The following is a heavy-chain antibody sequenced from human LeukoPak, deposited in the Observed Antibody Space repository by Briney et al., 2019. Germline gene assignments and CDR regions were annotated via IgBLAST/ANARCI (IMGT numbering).Heavy chain of an antibody. J-gene: IGHJ4*02. Sequence: SVTLSLTCTVSGGSISSYYWSWIRQPPGKGLEWIGYIYYSGSTNYNPSLKSRVTISVDTSKNQFSLKLSSVTAADTAVYYCARETGYSSGWYDYWGQGTLVTVSS. CDR1: GGSISSYY. CDR2: IYYSGST. D-gene: IGHD6-19*01. V-gene: IGHV4-59*01. CDR3: ARETGYSSGWYDY.